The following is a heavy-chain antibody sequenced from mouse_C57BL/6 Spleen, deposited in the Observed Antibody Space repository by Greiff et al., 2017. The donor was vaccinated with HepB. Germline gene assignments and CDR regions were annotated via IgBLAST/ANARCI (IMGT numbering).Heavy chain of an antibody. V-gene: IGHV1-85*01. CDR1: GYTFTSYD. CDR3: ARRYYYAMDY. J-gene: IGHJ4*01. Sequence: QVHVKQSGPELVKPGASVKLSCKASGYTFTSYDINWVKQRPGQGLEWIGWIYPRDGSTKYNEKFKGKATLTVDTSSSTAYMELHSLTSEDSAVYFCARRYYYAMDYWGQGTSVTVSS. CDR2: IYPRDGST.